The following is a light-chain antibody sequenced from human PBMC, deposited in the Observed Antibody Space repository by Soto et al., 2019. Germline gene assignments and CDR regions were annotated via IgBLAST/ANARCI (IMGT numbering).Light chain of an antibody. CDR3: QQTYSRPIT. Sequence: DIELTASPGFLNRSVGDIVNISCPASQTVSSYLNWYQQKVGQAPRLLIYFISRLQTGVPSRFSGSGSGRDFTLTITSPQPEDSATYYCQQTYSRPITFGQGTRLEI. V-gene: IGKV1-39*01. J-gene: IGKJ5*01. CDR2: FIS. CDR1: QTVSSY.